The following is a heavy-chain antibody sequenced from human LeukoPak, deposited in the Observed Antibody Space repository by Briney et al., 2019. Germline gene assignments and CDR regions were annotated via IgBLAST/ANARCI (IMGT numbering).Heavy chain of an antibody. CDR2: IIPIFGTA. V-gene: IGHV1-69*05. Sequence: GASVKVSCKASGVTFSSYAISWVRQAPGQGLEWMGGIIPIFGTANYAQKFQGRITITTDESTSTAYMELSSLRSEDTAVYYCARAVTYNWFDRWGQRALVIVSA. D-gene: IGHD2/OR15-2a*01. CDR3: ARAVTYNWFDR. J-gene: IGHJ5*02. CDR1: GVTFSSYA.